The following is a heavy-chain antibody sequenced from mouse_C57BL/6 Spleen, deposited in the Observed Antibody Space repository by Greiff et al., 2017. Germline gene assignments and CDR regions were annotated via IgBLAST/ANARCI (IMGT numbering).Heavy chain of an antibody. D-gene: IGHD2-4*01. Sequence: VQLQQSGAELVRPGASVTLSCKASGYTFTDYEMHWVKQTPVHGLEWIGAIVPETGGTAYNQKFKGKAILTADKSSSTAYMELRSLTSEDSAVYYCTLYDYDAWFAYWGQGTLVTVSA. CDR1: GYTFTDYE. J-gene: IGHJ3*01. CDR2: IVPETGGT. CDR3: TLYDYDAWFAY. V-gene: IGHV1-15*01.